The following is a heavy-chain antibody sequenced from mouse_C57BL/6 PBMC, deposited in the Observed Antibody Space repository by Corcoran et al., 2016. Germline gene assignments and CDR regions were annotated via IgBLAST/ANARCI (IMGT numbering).Heavy chain of an antibody. D-gene: IGHD1-1*01. J-gene: IGHJ2*01. Sequence: EVQLQQSGPELVKPGASVKISCKASGYTFTDYYMNWVKQSHGKSLEWIGDINPNNGGTSYNQKFKGKATLTVDKSSSTAYMELRSLTSEDSAVYYCVREGDYGSSYFDYWGQGTTLTVSS. CDR2: INPNNGGT. CDR3: VREGDYGSSYFDY. CDR1: GYTFTDYY. V-gene: IGHV1-26*01.